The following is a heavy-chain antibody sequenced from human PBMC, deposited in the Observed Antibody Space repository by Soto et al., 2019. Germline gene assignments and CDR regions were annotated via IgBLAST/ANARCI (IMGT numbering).Heavy chain of an antibody. CDR1: GFRFSGPY. J-gene: IGHJ4*02. Sequence: GGSLRLSCAASGFRFSGPYMDWVRQAPGKGLQWVGRIKNRANSYATDYAASVNGRFTISRDDSKNSVYLQMNSLKTEDTAVYYCTRAPSYYGSGSYHWGQGTLVTVSS. CDR3: TRAPSYYGSGSYH. V-gene: IGHV3-72*01. CDR2: IKNRANSYAT. D-gene: IGHD3-10*01.